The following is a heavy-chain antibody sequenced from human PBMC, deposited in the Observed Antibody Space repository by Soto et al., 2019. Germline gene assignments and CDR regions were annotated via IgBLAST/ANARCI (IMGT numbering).Heavy chain of an antibody. V-gene: IGHV3-7*03. CDR2: IKSDGSEI. J-gene: IGHJ3*02. Sequence: SGGSLRLSCAASGFNLNRHGMRWVRQAPGKGLEWVAKIKSDGSEIHYVDSVKGRFTISRDNAKNSLYLQMDSLRDEDTAVYYGARGGLPFALDIWGQGTMVTVSS. D-gene: IGHD3-16*01. CDR3: ARGGLPFALDI. CDR1: GFNLNRHG.